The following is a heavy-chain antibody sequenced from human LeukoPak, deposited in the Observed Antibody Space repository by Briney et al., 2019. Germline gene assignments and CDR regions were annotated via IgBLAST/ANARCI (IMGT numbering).Heavy chain of an antibody. J-gene: IGHJ3*02. Sequence: ASVKVSCKASGYTFTGYYMHWVRQAPGQGLEWMGWINPNSGGTNYAQKFQGRVTMTRDTSISTAYMELSRLRSDDTAVYYCARGGAYYSDSRGIDAFHIWGQGTMVTVSS. V-gene: IGHV1-2*02. CDR2: INPNSGGT. CDR3: ARGGAYYSDSRGIDAFHI. D-gene: IGHD3-22*01. CDR1: GYTFTGYY.